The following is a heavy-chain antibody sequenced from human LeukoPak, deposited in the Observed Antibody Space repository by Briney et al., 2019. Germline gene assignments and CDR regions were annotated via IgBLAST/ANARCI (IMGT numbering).Heavy chain of an antibody. D-gene: IGHD5-18*01. CDR1: GYTFTSYG. V-gene: IGHV1-18*01. CDR2: ISAYNGNT. Sequence: ASVKVSCKASGYTFTSYGISWVRQAPGQGLEWMGWISAYNGNTNYAQKLQGRVTMTTDTSTNTAYMELRSLRSDDTAVYYCARAGKRHEDTAMANDYWGQGTLVTVSS. J-gene: IGHJ4*02. CDR3: ARAGKRHEDTAMANDY.